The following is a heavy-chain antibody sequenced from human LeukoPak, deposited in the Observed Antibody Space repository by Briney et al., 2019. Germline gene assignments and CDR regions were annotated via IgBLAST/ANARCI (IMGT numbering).Heavy chain of an antibody. CDR3: ARGGDYVWGSYRYDAFDI. CDR1: GLTFSSYT. Sequence: PGGALRLSCAASGLTFSSYTMNWVRQAPGKGLEWGSSISSSSSYIYYADSVKGRFTISRDNAKNSLYLQMNSLRAEDTAVYYCARGGDYVWGSYRYDAFDIWGQGTMVTVSS. D-gene: IGHD3-16*02. J-gene: IGHJ3*02. V-gene: IGHV3-21*01. CDR2: ISSSSSYI.